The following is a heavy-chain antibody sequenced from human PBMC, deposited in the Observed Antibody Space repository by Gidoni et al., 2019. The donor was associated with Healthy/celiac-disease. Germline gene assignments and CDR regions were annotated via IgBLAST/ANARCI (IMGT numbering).Heavy chain of an antibody. D-gene: IGHD4-17*01. CDR1: GFTFSSYA. V-gene: IGHV3-30-3*01. Sequence: QVQLVESGGGVVQPGRSLRLSCAASGFTFSSYAMHWVRQAPGTGLEWVAVISYDGSNKDYADSVKGRFTISRDNSKNTLYLQMNSLRAEDTAVYYCVYGDYGYWGQGTLVTVSS. J-gene: IGHJ4*02. CDR2: ISYDGSNK. CDR3: VYGDYGY.